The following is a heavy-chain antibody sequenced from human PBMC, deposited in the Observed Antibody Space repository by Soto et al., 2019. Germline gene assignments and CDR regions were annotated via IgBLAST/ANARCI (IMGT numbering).Heavy chain of an antibody. Sequence: NPSETLSLTCAVSGGSFSGLYWTWIRQPAGEGLEWIGEINHSGTTNFHPSLRSRLTISLDSSKKHFSLKLTSMTAADAAVYYCARADRTLVTSYGLDVWGQGTTVTVSS. V-gene: IGHV4-34*01. D-gene: IGHD2-21*02. CDR1: GGSFSGLY. J-gene: IGHJ6*02. CDR2: INHSGTT. CDR3: ARADRTLVTSYGLDV.